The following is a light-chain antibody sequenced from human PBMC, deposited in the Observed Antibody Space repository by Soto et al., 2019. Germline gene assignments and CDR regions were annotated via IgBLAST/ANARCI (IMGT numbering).Light chain of an antibody. CDR2: GAS. V-gene: IGKV3-20*01. CDR3: QQYGSSPQT. Sequence: DIVLAQSPGTLSLSPGERATLSCRASQTVSSNYLAWYQQKFGQAPRLLIYGASSRATCIPDRFSGSGSGTDFTLTISRLEPEDFVVYYCQQYGSSPQTFGQGTRLDIK. J-gene: IGKJ5*01. CDR1: QTVSSNY.